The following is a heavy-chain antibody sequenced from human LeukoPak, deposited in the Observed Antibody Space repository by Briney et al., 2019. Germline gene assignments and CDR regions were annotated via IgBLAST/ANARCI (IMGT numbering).Heavy chain of an antibody. D-gene: IGHD2-21*01. J-gene: IGHJ4*02. CDR3: ARDGELDY. Sequence: PGRSLRLSCAASGFTFSTYAMHWVRQAPGKGLEWVAVISYDGSSKYYADSVKGRFTISRDNSKNTLYLQMNSLRAEDTAVYYCARDGELDYWGQGTLVTVSS. CDR1: GFTFSTYA. V-gene: IGHV3-30*04. CDR2: ISYDGSSK.